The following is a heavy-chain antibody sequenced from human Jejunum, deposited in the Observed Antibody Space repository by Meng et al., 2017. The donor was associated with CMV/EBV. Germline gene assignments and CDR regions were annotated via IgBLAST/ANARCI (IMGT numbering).Heavy chain of an antibody. CDR3: ASQGYDFWSGYYAFDI. V-gene: IGHV1-2*02. CDR2: INPNSGGA. D-gene: IGHD3-3*01. CDR1: YPFTGHY. Sequence: YPFTGHYMHWVRQAPGQGLEWMGRINPNSGGANYAQKFQGRVTMTRDTSISTAYMELNRLRSDDTAVYYCASQGYDFWSGYYAFDIWGQGTKVTVSS. J-gene: IGHJ3*02.